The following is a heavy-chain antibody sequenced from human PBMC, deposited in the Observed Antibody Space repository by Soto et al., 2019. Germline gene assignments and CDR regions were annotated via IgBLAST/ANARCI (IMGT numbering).Heavy chain of an antibody. Sequence: QVQLVQSGAEVKKPGSSVKVSCTASGGTFNSYTLNWVRQAPGQRLEWVGRVNPIVGMSSSASKFQGRVTLTAHKSTSKAYMDLSGLKSEDTAFFYCATRHRSWSTYLDSWGQGTLVTVSS. CDR1: GGTFNSYT. CDR3: ATRHRSWSTYLDS. J-gene: IGHJ4*02. V-gene: IGHV1-69*02. D-gene: IGHD3-10*01. CDR2: VNPIVGMS.